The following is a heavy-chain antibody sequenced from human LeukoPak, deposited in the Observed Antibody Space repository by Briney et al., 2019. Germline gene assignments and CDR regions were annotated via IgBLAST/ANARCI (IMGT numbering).Heavy chain of an antibody. J-gene: IGHJ4*02. CDR3: AKDLPLEVAFTSG. Sequence: GGSLRLSCAASGFTVSSNYMSWVRQAPGKGLEWVSVIYSGGSTYYADSVKGRFTISRDNSKNTLYLQMNSLRAEDTAVYYCAKDLPLEVAFTSGWGQGTLVTVSS. D-gene: IGHD3-10*01. CDR1: GFTVSSNY. V-gene: IGHV3-53*01. CDR2: IYSGGST.